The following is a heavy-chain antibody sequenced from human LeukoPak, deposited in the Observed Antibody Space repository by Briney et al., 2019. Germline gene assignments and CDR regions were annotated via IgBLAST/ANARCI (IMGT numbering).Heavy chain of an antibody. D-gene: IGHD6-6*01. CDR2: IYYSGST. Sequence: PSETLSLTCTVSGGSISSSSYYWGWIRQPPGKGLEWIGSIYYSGSTYYNPSLKSRVTISVDTSKNQFSLKLSSVTAADTAVYYCARDSIAALGPPGNWFDPWGQGTLVTVSS. V-gene: IGHV4-39*07. CDR3: ARDSIAALGPPGNWFDP. J-gene: IGHJ5*02. CDR1: GGSISSSSYY.